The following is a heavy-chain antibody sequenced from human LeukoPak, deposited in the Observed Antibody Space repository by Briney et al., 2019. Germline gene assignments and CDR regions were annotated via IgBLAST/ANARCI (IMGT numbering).Heavy chain of an antibody. D-gene: IGHD1-26*01. CDR1: GGSISSHY. Sequence: SETLSLTCTVSGGSISSHYWGWIRQPPGKGLEWIGYIYYSGSTNYNPSLKSRVTISVDTSKNQFSLKLDSVTAADTAVYYCARGPLSGSFYTFDYWGQGTLVTVSS. CDR3: ARGPLSGSFYTFDY. V-gene: IGHV4-59*11. J-gene: IGHJ4*02. CDR2: IYYSGST.